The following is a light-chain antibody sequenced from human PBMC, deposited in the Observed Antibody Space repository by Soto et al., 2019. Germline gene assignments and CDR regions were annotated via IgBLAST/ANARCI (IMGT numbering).Light chain of an antibody. J-gene: IGKJ1*01. CDR1: QIISSW. CDR2: DVS. CDR3: QQYNTFWT. V-gene: IGKV1-5*01. Sequence: DIPMTQSPSTLSASVGDRVTITCRASQIISSWLAWYQQKPGKAPKLLIYDVSSLKSGVPSRFSGSGSGTEFTLTISSLQPDDSATYYCQQYNTFWTFGQGTKVEIK.